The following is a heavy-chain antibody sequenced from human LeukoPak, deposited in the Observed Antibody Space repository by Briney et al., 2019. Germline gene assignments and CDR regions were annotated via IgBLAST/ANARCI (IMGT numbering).Heavy chain of an antibody. CDR2: IYSSGST. V-gene: IGHV4-4*07. Sequence: SETLSLTCTVSGGSMSSYYWTWIRQPAGKGLEWIGRIYSSGSTNYNPSLKSRVTISVDTSKNQFSLKLSSVTAADTAVYYCAREGLNMVRGIIPKEAWGWFDPWGQGTLVTVSS. D-gene: IGHD3-10*01. J-gene: IGHJ5*02. CDR1: GGSMSSYY. CDR3: AREGLNMVRGIIPKEAWGWFDP.